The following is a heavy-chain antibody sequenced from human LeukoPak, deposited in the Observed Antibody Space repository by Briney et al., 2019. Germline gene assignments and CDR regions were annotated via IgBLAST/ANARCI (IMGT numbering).Heavy chain of an antibody. D-gene: IGHD4-23*01. V-gene: IGHV1-8*01. CDR1: GYTLTGYD. CDR3: ARGLAYGGNSYFDY. J-gene: IGHJ4*02. CDR2: MNPNSGNT. Sequence: ASVKDSCKASGYTLTGYDINWVRQATGQGLEWMGWMNPNSGNTGYAQKFQGRVTMTRNTSISTAYMELSSLRSEDTAVYYCARGLAYGGNSYFDYWGQGTLVTVSS.